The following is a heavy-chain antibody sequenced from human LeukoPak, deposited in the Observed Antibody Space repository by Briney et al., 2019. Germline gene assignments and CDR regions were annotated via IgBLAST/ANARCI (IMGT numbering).Heavy chain of an antibody. CDR2: IYYSGST. CDR3: ARSKDILTGYCFDY. J-gene: IGHJ4*02. V-gene: IGHV4-59*01. D-gene: IGHD3-9*01. Sequence: SETLSLTCTVSGGSISSYYWSWIRQPPGKGLEWIGYIYYSGSTNYNPSLKSRVTISLDTPNNQFSLKLSSVTAADTAVYYCARSKDILTGYCFDYWGQGTLVTVSS. CDR1: GGSISSYY.